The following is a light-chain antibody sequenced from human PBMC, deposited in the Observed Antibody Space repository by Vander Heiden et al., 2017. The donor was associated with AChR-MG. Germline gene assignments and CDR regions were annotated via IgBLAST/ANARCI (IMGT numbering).Light chain of an antibody. J-gene: IGLJ1*01. V-gene: IGLV3-19*01. CDR2: GNN. CDR3: NSRDSSGSHYV. CDR1: SVRGYY. Sequence: SSDLTLDSALSLSLGQTVRIRSGGDSVRGYYARWYQQRPGQAPVLVIYGNNNRPSGIPDRFSGSSSGNTASLTITGAQAEDEADYYCNSRDSSGSHYVFGTGTKVTVL.